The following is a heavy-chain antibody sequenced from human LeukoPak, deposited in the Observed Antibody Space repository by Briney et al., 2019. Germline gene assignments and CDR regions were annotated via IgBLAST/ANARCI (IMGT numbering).Heavy chain of an antibody. CDR1: GFTFSTYW. CDR3: AEGGDYGDYLGT. Sequence: GGSLRLSCASSGFTFSTYWMSWVRQAPGKGLEWVAKVKPDGSQKDYVDSVKGRFTISRDNAKNSLYLQMNSLRAEDTAVYYCAEGGDYGDYLGTRGQGTLVTVSS. CDR2: VKPDGSQK. V-gene: IGHV3-7*01. J-gene: IGHJ4*02. D-gene: IGHD4-17*01.